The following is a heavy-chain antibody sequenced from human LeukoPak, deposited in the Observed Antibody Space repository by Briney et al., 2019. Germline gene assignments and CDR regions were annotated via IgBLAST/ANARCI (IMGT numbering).Heavy chain of an antibody. Sequence: GGSLRLSCAASGFTFSSHGMHWVRQAPGKGLEWVAAISYDGKNIHYVDCVKGRFTISRDSSKSTVYLQMNSLRAEDTAVYYCARTYSRESGYDFVFHYWGQGTLVTVSS. V-gene: IGHV3-33*01. J-gene: IGHJ4*02. CDR2: ISYDGKNI. CDR3: ARTYSRESGYDFVFHY. CDR1: GFTFSSHG. D-gene: IGHD5-12*01.